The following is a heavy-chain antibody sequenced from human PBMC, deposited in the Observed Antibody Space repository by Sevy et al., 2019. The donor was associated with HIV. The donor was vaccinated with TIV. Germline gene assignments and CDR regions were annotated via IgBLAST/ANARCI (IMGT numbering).Heavy chain of an antibody. Sequence: GGSLRLSCATSGFTFSSYSMHWVRQAPGKGLEWVATISYDGINKPYADSVKGRFTMSRDNYKNSLSLQMNSLRAEDTAVYFCALERLSSDVAEYFQNWGQGTLVTVSS. CDR2: ISYDGINK. D-gene: IGHD1-1*01. J-gene: IGHJ1*01. V-gene: IGHV3-30-3*01. CDR3: ALERLSSDVAEYFQN. CDR1: GFTFSSYS.